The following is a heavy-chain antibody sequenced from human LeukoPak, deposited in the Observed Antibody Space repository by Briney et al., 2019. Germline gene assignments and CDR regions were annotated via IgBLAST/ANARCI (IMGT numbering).Heavy chain of an antibody. CDR2: IKTDGSQI. CDR1: GFSFSRYW. CDR3: ARDLNWETY. D-gene: IGHD7-27*01. Sequence: GGSLRLSCEASGFSFSRYWMSWVRQAPVRGLEWVANIKTDGSQIYYVDSVKGRFTISRDNAKNSLYLQMNSLRAEDTAVYYCARDLNWETYWGQGTLVSVSS. V-gene: IGHV3-7*01. J-gene: IGHJ4*02.